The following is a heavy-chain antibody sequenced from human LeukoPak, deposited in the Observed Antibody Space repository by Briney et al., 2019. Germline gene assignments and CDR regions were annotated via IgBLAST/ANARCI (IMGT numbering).Heavy chain of an antibody. CDR1: GFTFSDYY. V-gene: IGHV3-11*04. CDR2: VSSGSSTI. Sequence: PGGSLRLSCAASGFTFSDYYMSWIRQAPGKALEWVSYVSSGSSTIYYADSVKGRFTVSRDNGKRSLHLHMNSLRAEDTAMYYCARGESSCCSGGCYFASWGQGTLVTISS. J-gene: IGHJ5*01. D-gene: IGHD2-21*02. CDR3: ARGESSCCSGGCYFAS.